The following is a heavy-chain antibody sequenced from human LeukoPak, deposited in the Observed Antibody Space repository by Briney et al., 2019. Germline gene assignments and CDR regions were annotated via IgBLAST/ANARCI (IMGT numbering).Heavy chain of an antibody. D-gene: IGHD5-12*01. J-gene: IGHJ3*02. Sequence: SVKVSCKASGYTFTGYYMHWARQAPGQGLGWMGWINPNSGGTNYAQKVQGRVTMTSGTSISTAYMELSRLRSDDTAVYYCARDLGYSHDAFDIWGQGTMVTVSS. CDR1: GYTFTGYY. CDR3: ARDLGYSHDAFDI. V-gene: IGHV1-2*02. CDR2: INPNSGGT.